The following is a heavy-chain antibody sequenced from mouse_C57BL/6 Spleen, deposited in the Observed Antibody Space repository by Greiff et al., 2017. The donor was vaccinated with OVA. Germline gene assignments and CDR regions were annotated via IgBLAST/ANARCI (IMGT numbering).Heavy chain of an antibody. CDR3: ARGTYAMDY. J-gene: IGHJ4*01. CDR1: GYTFTSYW. D-gene: IGHD3-3*01. V-gene: IGHV1-59*01. CDR2: IDPSDSYT. Sequence: VQLQQPGAELVRPGTSVKLSCKASGYTFTSYWMHWVKQRPGQGLEWIGVIDPSDSYTNYNQKFKGKATLTVDTSSSTAYMQLSSLTSEDSAVYYCARGTYAMDYWGQGTSGTVSS.